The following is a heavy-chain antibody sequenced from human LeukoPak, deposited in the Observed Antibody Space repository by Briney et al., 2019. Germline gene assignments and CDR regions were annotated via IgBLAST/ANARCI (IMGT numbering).Heavy chain of an antibody. CDR3: TRDGGLHTNFDY. J-gene: IGHJ4*02. Sequence: GALRLSCAASGFSFRNYWMGWVRQAPGKGLEWVANTKPDGSAEYYADSVRGRFTASRDNANNLLYLQMNRLRAEDTAVYYCTRDGGLHTNFDYWGQGTLLTVSS. V-gene: IGHV3-7*01. CDR2: TKPDGSAE. CDR1: GFSFRNYW. D-gene: IGHD2-15*01.